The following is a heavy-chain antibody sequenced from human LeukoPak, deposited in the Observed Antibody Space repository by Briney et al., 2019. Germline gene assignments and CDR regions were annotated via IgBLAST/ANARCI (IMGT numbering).Heavy chain of an antibody. CDR2: IYYSGST. CDR1: GGFISSSSYY. Sequence: SETLSLTCTVSGGFISSSSYYWGWIRQPPGKGLEWIGSIYYSGSTYYNPSLKSRVTVSVDTSKNQFSLKLSSVTAADTAVYYCARLYSGSPGSYDYWGQGTLVTVSS. D-gene: IGHD1-26*01. J-gene: IGHJ4*02. V-gene: IGHV4-39*07. CDR3: ARLYSGSPGSYDY.